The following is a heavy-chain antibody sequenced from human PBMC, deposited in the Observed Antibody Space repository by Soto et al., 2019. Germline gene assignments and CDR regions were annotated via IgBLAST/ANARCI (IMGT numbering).Heavy chain of an antibody. CDR1: GFSFSSYT. V-gene: IGHV3-48*01. J-gene: IGHJ2*01. CDR2: ITHSSSAI. D-gene: IGHD3-9*01. Sequence: GGSLRLSCAASGFSFSSYTMNWVRQAPGKGLEWISHITHSSSAIYYADSVRGRFTVSRDNAKNSLYLQLNSLRAEDTAVYYCAASILVSRQYFDLWGRGTLVTVPQ. CDR3: AASILVSRQYFDL.